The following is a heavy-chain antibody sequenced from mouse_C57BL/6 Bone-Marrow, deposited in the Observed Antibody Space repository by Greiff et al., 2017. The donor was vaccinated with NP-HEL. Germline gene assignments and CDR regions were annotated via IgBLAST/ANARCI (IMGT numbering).Heavy chain of an antibody. CDR1: GFTFSSYT. Sequence: DVKLVESGGGLVKPGGSLKLSCAASGFTFSSYTMSWVRQTPEKRLEWVATISGGGGNTYYPDSVKGRFTISRDNAKNTLYLQMSSRRSEDTALYYCARLWLRGYYFDDWGQGTTLTVSS. J-gene: IGHJ2*01. CDR2: ISGGGGNT. D-gene: IGHD2-2*01. CDR3: ARLWLRGYYFDD. V-gene: IGHV5-9*01.